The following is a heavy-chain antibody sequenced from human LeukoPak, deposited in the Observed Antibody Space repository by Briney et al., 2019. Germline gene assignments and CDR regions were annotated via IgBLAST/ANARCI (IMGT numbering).Heavy chain of an antibody. J-gene: IGHJ6*03. V-gene: IGHV4-59*01. D-gene: IGHD3-3*01. Sequence: SETLSLTCTVSGGSINNYYWTWIRQPPGKGLEWIGYISDSGRTNFNASLKSRVAISVDSSKTQFSLNLRSVSVADTAVYYCARVIMSSIFYYYMDVWGKGTTVTVSS. CDR2: ISDSGRT. CDR3: ARVIMSSIFYYYMDV. CDR1: GGSINNYY.